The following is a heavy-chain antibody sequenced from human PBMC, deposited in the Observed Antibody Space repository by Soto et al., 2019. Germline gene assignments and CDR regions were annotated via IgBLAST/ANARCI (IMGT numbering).Heavy chain of an antibody. CDR1: GGSFTGFY. J-gene: IGHJ4*02. D-gene: IGHD4-17*01. CDR2: INHSGST. Sequence: SETLSLTCAVDGGSFTGFYWSWIRQPPGKGLEWIGEINHSGSTYYNPSLKSRVTISVDTSKNQFSLKLSSVTAADTAVYYCARGFPTVVTVDYWGQGTLVTVSS. CDR3: ARGFPTVVTVDY. V-gene: IGHV4-34*01.